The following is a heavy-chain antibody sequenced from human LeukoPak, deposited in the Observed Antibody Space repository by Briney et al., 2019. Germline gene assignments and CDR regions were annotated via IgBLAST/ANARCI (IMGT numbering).Heavy chain of an antibody. Sequence: PGGSLRLSCAASGFTFNNYNMNWVRQAPGRALEWVSSITSSGTYIFYADSVKGRFTISRDNAKNSLYLQMNSLGPEDTAVYYCARDPYSGNYGNYYYYYMDVWGKGTTVTISS. CDR3: ARDPYSGNYGNYYYYYMDV. D-gene: IGHD1-26*01. V-gene: IGHV3-21*01. CDR2: ITSSGTYI. CDR1: GFTFNNYN. J-gene: IGHJ6*03.